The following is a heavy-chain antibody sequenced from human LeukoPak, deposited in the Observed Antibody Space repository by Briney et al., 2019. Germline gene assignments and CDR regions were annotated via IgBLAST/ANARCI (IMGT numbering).Heavy chain of an antibody. D-gene: IGHD3-22*01. J-gene: IGHJ4*02. Sequence: PGGSLRLSCAASGFTFSSYWMSWVRQAPGKGLEWVAKIKQDGSEKYYVDSVKGRFTISRDNAKNSLYLQMNSLRVEDTAVYYCARGPDTSGYYYVEYWGQGTLVTVSS. CDR1: GFTFSSYW. CDR3: ARGPDTSGYYYVEY. CDR2: IKQDGSEK. V-gene: IGHV3-7*01.